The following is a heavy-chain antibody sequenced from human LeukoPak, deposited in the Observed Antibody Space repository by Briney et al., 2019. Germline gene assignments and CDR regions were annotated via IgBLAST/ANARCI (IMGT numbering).Heavy chain of an antibody. CDR2: ISSSSSYI. Sequence: GGSLRLSCAASGFNFRNHAMAWIRQAPGKGLEWVSSISSSSSYIYYADSVKGRFTISRDNAKNSLYLQMNSLRAEDTAVYYCAKGWFGELLRSDYWGQGTLVTVSS. D-gene: IGHD3-10*01. J-gene: IGHJ4*02. CDR3: AKGWFGELLRSDY. CDR1: GFNFRNHA. V-gene: IGHV3-21*01.